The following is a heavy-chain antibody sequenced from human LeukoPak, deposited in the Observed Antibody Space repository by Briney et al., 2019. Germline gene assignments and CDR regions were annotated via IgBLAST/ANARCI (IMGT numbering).Heavy chain of an antibody. CDR2: IKSKSDGGTT. CDR1: GFTFTNAW. V-gene: IGHV3-15*01. J-gene: IGHJ4*02. Sequence: KPGGSLRLSCAASGFTFTNAWMSWVRQAQGKGREWVGRIKSKSDGGTTDYAAPVKGRFTSSRDDSKNTLYLQMNSLTTEDTAVYYCTTVLVIGWYYRHFDDWGQGTLVTVSS. D-gene: IGHD6-19*01. CDR3: TTVLVIGWYYRHFDD.